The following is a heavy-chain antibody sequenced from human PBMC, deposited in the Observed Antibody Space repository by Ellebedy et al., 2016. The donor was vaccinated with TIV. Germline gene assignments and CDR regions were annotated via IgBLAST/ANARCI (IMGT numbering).Heavy chain of an antibody. CDR1: GFTVSSNY. D-gene: IGHD3-3*01. CDR2: IYSGGST. Sequence: PGGSLRLSCAASGFTVSSNYMSWVRQAPGKGLEWVSVIYSGGSTYYADSVKGRFTISRDNSKNTLYLQMNTLRAEDTAVYYCARDSRPYYDFWSGYSQGYDYWGQGTLVTVSS. CDR3: ARDSRPYYDFWSGYSQGYDY. J-gene: IGHJ4*02. V-gene: IGHV3-66*01.